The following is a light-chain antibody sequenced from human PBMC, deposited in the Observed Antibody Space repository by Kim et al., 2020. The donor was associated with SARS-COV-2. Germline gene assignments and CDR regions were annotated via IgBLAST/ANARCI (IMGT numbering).Light chain of an antibody. CDR3: QQYYSYPLT. J-gene: IGKJ4*01. CDR2: AAS. Sequence: ASTGDRVTITCRASQGISSYLAWYQQKPGKAPKLLIYAASTLQSGVPSRFSGSGSGTDFTLTISCLQSEDFATYYCQQYYSYPLTFSGGTKVDIK. V-gene: IGKV1-8*01. CDR1: QGISSY.